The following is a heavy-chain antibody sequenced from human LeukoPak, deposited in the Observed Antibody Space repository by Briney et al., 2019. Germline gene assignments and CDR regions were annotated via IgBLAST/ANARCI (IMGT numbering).Heavy chain of an antibody. CDR3: ARGSRGYSYGHYYFDY. CDR2: IYSSGST. Sequence: SETLSLTCTVSGGSISSYYWSWIRQPPGKGLEWIGYIYSSGSTNHNPSLKSRVTISVDTSKNQFSLKLSSVTAADTAVYYCARGSRGYSYGHYYFDYWGQGTLVTVSS. CDR1: GGSISSYY. D-gene: IGHD5-18*01. V-gene: IGHV4-59*01. J-gene: IGHJ4*02.